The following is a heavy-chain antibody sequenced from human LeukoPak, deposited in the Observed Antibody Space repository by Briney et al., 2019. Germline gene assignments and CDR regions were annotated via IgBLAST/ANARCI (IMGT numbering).Heavy chain of an antibody. CDR3: AKSVVVITFRFDD. D-gene: IGHD2-15*01. J-gene: IGHJ4*02. V-gene: IGHV3-30-3*01. CDR2: ISYDGSNK. CDR1: GFTFSSYA. Sequence: GGSLRLSCAASGFTFSSYAMYWVRQAPGKGLEWVAVISYDGSNKYYADSVKGRFTISRDNSKNMVYLQMNNLRADDTAVYYCAKSVVVITFRFDDWGQGALVTVSS.